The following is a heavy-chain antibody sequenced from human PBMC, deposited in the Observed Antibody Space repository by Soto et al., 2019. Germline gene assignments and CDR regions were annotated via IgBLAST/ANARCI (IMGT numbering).Heavy chain of an antibody. CDR3: SRTFDYYVLDV. CDR1: GGSISSGGYY. CDR2: IYHAGSV. V-gene: IGHV4-39*02. J-gene: IGHJ6*02. Sequence: SETLSLTCTVSGGSISSGGYYWSWIRQHPGKGLEWIGSIYHAGSVYYNPSLNSRVAVSLDTSKNHFSLKLTSVTAADTAVYYCSRTFDYYVLDVSSQGTSVTVSS.